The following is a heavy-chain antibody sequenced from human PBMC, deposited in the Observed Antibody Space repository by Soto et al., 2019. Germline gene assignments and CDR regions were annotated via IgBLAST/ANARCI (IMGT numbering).Heavy chain of an antibody. D-gene: IGHD2-2*01. CDR3: ARDGGYCSTASCYFINYLHYGLDV. CDR1: GFTFSSYS. V-gene: IGHV3-21*01. J-gene: IGHJ6*02. Sequence: GGSLRLSCEASGFTFSSYSMNWVRQTPGKGLEWVSSISSSGSHIYYADSVKGRFTISRDNAKKSLFLQMNSLRAEDTAVYYCARDGGYCSTASCYFINYLHYGLDVWGQGTTVTVSS. CDR2: ISSSGSHI.